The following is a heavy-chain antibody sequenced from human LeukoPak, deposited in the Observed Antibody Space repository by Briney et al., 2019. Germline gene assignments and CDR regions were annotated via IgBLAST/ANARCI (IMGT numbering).Heavy chain of an antibody. CDR3: ARAKWGSDFDY. D-gene: IGHD1-26*01. CDR2: IYSGGSA. V-gene: IGHV3-66*02. CDR1: GFTVSSNY. Sequence: GGSLRLSCAASGFTVSSNYMSWVRQAPGKGLEWVSVIYSGGSAYYADSVKGRFTISRDNSNNTLYLQMNSLRAEDTAVYYCARAKWGSDFDYWGQGTLVTVSS. J-gene: IGHJ4*02.